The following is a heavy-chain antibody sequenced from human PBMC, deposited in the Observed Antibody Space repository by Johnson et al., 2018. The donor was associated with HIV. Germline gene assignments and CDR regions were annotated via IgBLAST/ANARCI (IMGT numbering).Heavy chain of an antibody. J-gene: IGHJ3*02. Sequence: QVQLVESGGGLVKPGGSLRLSCAASGFTFSDNYMSWIRQAPGKGLEWVSYISTSGSNIYYADSVKGRSTISRDNSKNTLCLQMNSLRAEDTAVYYCARNCGGDCSGHDAFDIWGQGTMVTVSS. CDR3: ARNCGGDCSGHDAFDI. V-gene: IGHV3-11*04. CDR2: ISTSGSNI. CDR1: GFTFSDNY. D-gene: IGHD2-21*02.